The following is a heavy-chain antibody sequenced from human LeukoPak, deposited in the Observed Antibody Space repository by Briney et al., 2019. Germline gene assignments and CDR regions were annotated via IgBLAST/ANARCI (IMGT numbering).Heavy chain of an antibody. V-gene: IGHV3-23*01. CDR1: GFIFGNHA. D-gene: IGHD2-2*01. J-gene: IGHJ4*02. CDR2: ISGSGGST. CDR3: AKEGGYCSSSSCSDYFDY. Sequence: PGGSLRLSCAASGFIFGNHAMSWVRQAPGKGLEWVSTISGSGGSTYYAESVKGRCTFSRDNSKDTLYLQLNSQRVEDTAVYYCAKEGGYCSSSSCSDYFDYWGQGSLVTVSS.